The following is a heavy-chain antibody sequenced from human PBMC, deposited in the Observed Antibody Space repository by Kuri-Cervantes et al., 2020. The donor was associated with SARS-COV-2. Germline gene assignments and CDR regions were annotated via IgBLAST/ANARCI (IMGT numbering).Heavy chain of an antibody. J-gene: IGHJ4*02. D-gene: IGHD5-18*01. CDR3: TTDLGYSYCRGY. CDR1: GFTFNTAW. CDR2: IKSKFDGGTT. Sequence: ETLSLTCAPSGFTFNTAWMTWVRQAPGKGLEWVGRIKSKFDGGTTDYAAPVKVRFTISRDDSINTLFLLMNSLKTEDTAVYYCTTDLGYSYCRGYWGQGTLVTVSS. V-gene: IGHV3-15*01.